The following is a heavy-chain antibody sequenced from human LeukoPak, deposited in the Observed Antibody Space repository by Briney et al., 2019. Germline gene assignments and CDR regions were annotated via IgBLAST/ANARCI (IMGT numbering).Heavy chain of an antibody. CDR3: ARGRYCSADICSGGDAFDI. J-gene: IGHJ3*02. D-gene: IGHD2-15*01. CDR1: GGSINNYY. CDR2: IYTRGST. Sequence: SETLSLTCTVSGGSINNYYWSWIRQPAGKGLEWIGRIYTRGSTSYNPSLKSRVTMSVDTSKNQFSLKLSSVTAADTAAYYCARGRYCSADICSGGDAFDIWGQGTMVSVSS. V-gene: IGHV4-4*07.